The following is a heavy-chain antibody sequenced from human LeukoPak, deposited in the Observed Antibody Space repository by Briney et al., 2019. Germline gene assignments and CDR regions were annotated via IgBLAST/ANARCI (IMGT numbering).Heavy chain of an antibody. CDR1: GFTFSSYA. J-gene: IGHJ4*02. Sequence: GGSLRLSCAASGFTFSSYAMSWVRQAPGKGLEWVSAISGSGGSTYYADSVKGRFTISRDNSKNTLYLQMNSLRAEDTAVYYCAKAIMWGAAAGTWFDYWGQGTLVTVSS. V-gene: IGHV3-23*01. D-gene: IGHD6-13*01. CDR2: ISGSGGST. CDR3: AKAIMWGAAAGTWFDY.